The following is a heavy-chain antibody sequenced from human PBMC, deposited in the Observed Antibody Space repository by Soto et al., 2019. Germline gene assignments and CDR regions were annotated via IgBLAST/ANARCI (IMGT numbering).Heavy chain of an antibody. V-gene: IGHV4-59*01. CDR1: GGSISSYS. Sequence: SETLCLICTVSGGSISSYSWSWLRQPPGKGQEWIGNIHYNGNTKYSPSLKSRVTMSVDTSKKHFSLKLISVTTADSSVYFCASFGYLGRWIEPLYSWGQGTLVTVSS. D-gene: IGHD2-2*03. CDR2: IHYNGNT. CDR3: ASFGYLGRWIEPLYS. J-gene: IGHJ4*02.